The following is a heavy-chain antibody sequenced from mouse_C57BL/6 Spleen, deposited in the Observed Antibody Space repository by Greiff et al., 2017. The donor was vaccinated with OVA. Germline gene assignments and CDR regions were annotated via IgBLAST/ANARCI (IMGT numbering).Heavy chain of an antibody. D-gene: IGHD2-3*01. CDR2: IDPSDSYT. Sequence: QVQLQQPGAELVMPGASVKLSCKASGYTFTSYWMHWVKQRPGQGLEWIGEIDPSDSYTNYNQKFKGKSTLTVDKSSSTAYMQLSSLTSEDSAVYYFARGDDGYYDWGQGTLVTVSA. V-gene: IGHV1-69*01. CDR1: GYTFTSYW. J-gene: IGHJ3*01. CDR3: ARGDDGYYD.